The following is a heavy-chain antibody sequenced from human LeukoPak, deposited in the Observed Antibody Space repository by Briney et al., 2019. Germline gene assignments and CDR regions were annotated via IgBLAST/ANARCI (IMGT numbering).Heavy chain of an antibody. CDR2: IKQGGSET. J-gene: IGHJ6*03. D-gene: IGHD2-2*01. CDR3: ARRAPGYCITTSCPDTYYYYYYMDV. Sequence: GGSLRLSCAASGFAFSSSWMSWVRQAPGKGLEWVANIKQGGSETDYVDSLKGRFTVSRDNAKNSVYLQMNNLRAEDTAVYYCARRAPGYCITTSCPDTYYYYYYMDVWGKGTTVTVSS. V-gene: IGHV3-7*01. CDR1: GFAFSSSW.